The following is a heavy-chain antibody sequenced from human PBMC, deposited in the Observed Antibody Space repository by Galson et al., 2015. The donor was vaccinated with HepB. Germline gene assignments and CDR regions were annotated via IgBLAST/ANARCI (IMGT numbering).Heavy chain of an antibody. V-gene: IGHV3-21*01. CDR2: ISGRGNHI. Sequence: SLRLSCAASGFTFSTYSMKRVRQAPGKGLDWVSSISGRGNHIYYADSLKGRFTISRDNAKGFLYLQMNSLSDDDTAVYYCARGGGDCGDNCYTNDPFDIWGRGTMVTVSS. CDR3: ARGGGDCGDNCYTNDPFDI. CDR1: GFTFSTYS. D-gene: IGHD2-21*02. J-gene: IGHJ3*02.